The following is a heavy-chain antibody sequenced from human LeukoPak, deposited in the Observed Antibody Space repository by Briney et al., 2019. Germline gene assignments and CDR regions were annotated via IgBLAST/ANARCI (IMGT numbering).Heavy chain of an antibody. CDR3: ARDTLLRFGELSQYYYYYGMDV. CDR1: GFTVSSNY. CDR2: IYSGGST. D-gene: IGHD3-10*01. V-gene: IGHV3-53*01. Sequence: GGSLRLSCAASGFTVSSNYMSWVRQAPGKGLGWVSVIYSGGSTYYADSVKGRFTISRDNSKNTLYLQMNSLRAEDTAVYYCARDTLLRFGELSQYYYYYGMDVWGQGTTVTVSS. J-gene: IGHJ6*02.